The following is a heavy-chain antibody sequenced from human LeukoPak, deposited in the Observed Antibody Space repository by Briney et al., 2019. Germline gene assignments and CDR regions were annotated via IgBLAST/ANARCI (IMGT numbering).Heavy chain of an antibody. CDR2: IRYDGSNK. J-gene: IGHJ4*02. D-gene: IGHD3-22*01. CDR3: AKADMIVVVTLEY. CDR1: GFTFSSYG. V-gene: IGHV3-30*02. Sequence: GGSLRLSXAASGFTFSSYGMHWVRQAPGKGLEGVAFIRYDGSNKYYADSVKGRFTISRDNSKNTLYLQMNSLRAEDTAVYYCAKADMIVVVTLEYWGQGTLVTVSS.